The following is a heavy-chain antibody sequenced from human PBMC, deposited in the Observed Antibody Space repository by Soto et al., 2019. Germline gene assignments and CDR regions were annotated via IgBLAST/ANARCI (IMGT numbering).Heavy chain of an antibody. D-gene: IGHD6-19*01. V-gene: IGHV3-7*03. Sequence: GGSLRLSCAASGFTFSSYWMSWVRQAPGEGLEWVANIKQDGSEKYYVDSVKGRFTISRDNAKNSLYLQMNSLRAEDTAVYYCARDQRRQWLVRWYFDYWGQGTLVTVSS. CDR1: GFTFSSYW. CDR3: ARDQRRQWLVRWYFDY. CDR2: IKQDGSEK. J-gene: IGHJ4*02.